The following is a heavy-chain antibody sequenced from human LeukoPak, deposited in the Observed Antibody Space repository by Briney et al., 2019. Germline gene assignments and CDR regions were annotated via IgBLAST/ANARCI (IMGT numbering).Heavy chain of an antibody. CDR1: GVSINDYY. J-gene: IGHJ4*02. Sequence: SETLSLTCGVFGVSINDYYWSWIRQSPGKGLEWIGEISHTEGTRYNPSLESRVTMSVGTSENQLSLKLIFVTAADTAVYYCARIRCGHSGSVCYNHWGLGTLVTVSP. D-gene: IGHD3-9*01. CDR2: ISHTEGT. V-gene: IGHV4-34*01. CDR3: ARIRCGHSGSVCYNH.